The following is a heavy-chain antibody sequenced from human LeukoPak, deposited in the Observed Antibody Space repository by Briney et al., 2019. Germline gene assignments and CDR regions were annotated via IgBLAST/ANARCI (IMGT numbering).Heavy chain of an antibody. CDR1: GGSFSGYY. D-gene: IGHD3-10*01. CDR3: ARGLNYYGSGSYYSSYYYYGMDV. Sequence: SETLSLTCAVYGGSFSGYYWSWIRQPPGKGLEWIGEINHSGSTNYNPSLKSRVTISVDTSKNQFSLKLSSVTAADTAVYYCARGLNYYGSGSYYSSYYYYGMDVWGQGTTVTVSS. CDR2: INHSGST. V-gene: IGHV4-34*01. J-gene: IGHJ6*02.